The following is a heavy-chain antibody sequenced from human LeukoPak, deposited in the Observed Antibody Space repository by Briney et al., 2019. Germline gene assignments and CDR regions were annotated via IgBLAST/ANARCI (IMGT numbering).Heavy chain of an antibody. CDR2: IKRNTQGATT. Sequence: PGGSLRLSCATSGFTFNLAWMSWVRQAPGKGLEWVGRIKRNTQGATTDYAAAVKGRFTISRDDSKNTLYLQMNSLEIEDTGVYYCTTHPGYESYWGQGTLVTVSS. D-gene: IGHD2-15*01. CDR1: GFTFNLAW. CDR3: TTHPGYESY. J-gene: IGHJ4*02. V-gene: IGHV3-15*01.